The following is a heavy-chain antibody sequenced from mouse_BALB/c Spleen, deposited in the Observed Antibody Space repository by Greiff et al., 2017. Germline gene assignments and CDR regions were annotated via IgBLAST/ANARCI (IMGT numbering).Heavy chain of an antibody. V-gene: IGHV5-12-2*01. CDR3: ARRDYYGSSLDY. Sequence: EVNVVESGGGLVQPGGSLKLSCAASGFTFSSYTMSWVRQTPEKRLEWVAYISNGGGSTYYPDTVKGRFTISRDNAKNTLYLQMSSLKSEDTAMYYCARRDYYGSSLDYWGQGTTLTVAS. CDR2: ISNGGGST. CDR1: GFTFSSYT. J-gene: IGHJ2*01. D-gene: IGHD1-1*01.